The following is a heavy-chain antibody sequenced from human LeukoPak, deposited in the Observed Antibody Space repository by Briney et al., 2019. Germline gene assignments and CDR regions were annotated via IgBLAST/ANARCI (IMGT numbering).Heavy chain of an antibody. CDR3: ARGAAYDYVWGIPDY. CDR2: IIPIFGTA. J-gene: IGHJ4*02. D-gene: IGHD3-16*01. V-gene: IGHV1-69*05. CDR1: GGTFSSYA. Sequence: GSSVKVSCKASGGTFSSYAISWVRQAPGQGLEWMGRIIPIFGTANYAQKFQGRVTITTDESTSTAYMELSSLRSEDTAVYYCARGAAYDYVWGIPDYWGQGILVTVSS.